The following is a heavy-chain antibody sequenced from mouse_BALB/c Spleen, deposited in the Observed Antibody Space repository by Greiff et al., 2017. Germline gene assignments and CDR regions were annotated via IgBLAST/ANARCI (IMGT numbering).Heavy chain of an antibody. CDR3: AREGDYGNYGFAY. J-gene: IGHJ3*01. Sequence: EVHLVESGGGLVKPGGSLKLSCAASGFTFSSYAMSWVRQTPEKRLEWVASISSGGSTYYPDSVKGRFTISRDNARNILYLQMSSLRSEDTAMYYCAREGDYGNYGFAYWGQGTLVTVSA. CDR1: GFTFSSYA. D-gene: IGHD2-1*01. V-gene: IGHV5-6-5*01. CDR2: ISSGGST.